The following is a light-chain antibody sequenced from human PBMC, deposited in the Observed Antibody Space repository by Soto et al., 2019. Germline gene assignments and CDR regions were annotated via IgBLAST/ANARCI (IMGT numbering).Light chain of an antibody. CDR2: GNS. J-gene: IGLJ1*01. V-gene: IGLV1-40*01. CDR3: QTYDSSLSGYV. Sequence: QSVLTQPPSVSGAPGQRVTISCTGSSSNIGAGYDVHWYQQLPGTAPKPLFYGNSNRPSGVPDRFSGSKSGTSASLAITGLLAEDEADYYCQTYDSSLSGYVFGTGTNVTVL. CDR1: SSNIGAGYD.